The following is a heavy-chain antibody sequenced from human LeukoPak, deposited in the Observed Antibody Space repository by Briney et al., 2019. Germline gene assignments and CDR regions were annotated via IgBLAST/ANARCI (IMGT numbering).Heavy chain of an antibody. D-gene: IGHD6-13*01. CDR3: ARGRAAAGSNWFDP. V-gene: IGHV4-61*01. Sequence: SETLSLTCTVSGGSVSSGSYYWSWIRQPPGKGLEWIGYIYYSGSTNYNPSLKSRVTISVDTSKNQFSLKLSSVTAADTAVYYCARGRAAAGSNWFDPWGQGTLVTVSS. CDR1: GGSVSSGSYY. J-gene: IGHJ5*02. CDR2: IYYSGST.